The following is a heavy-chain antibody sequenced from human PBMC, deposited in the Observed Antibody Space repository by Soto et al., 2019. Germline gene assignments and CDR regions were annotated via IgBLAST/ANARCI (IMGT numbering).Heavy chain of an antibody. Sequence: PSETLSLTCSVSGVTMSYGGYSWSWIRQSPGKGLEWLGYISHLETTYYNPSFKSRLSLSIDRTRNQFSLSLSSMTAADTAVYYCAATVFGEYSHYALDVWGQGTTVS. CDR2: ISHLETT. J-gene: IGHJ6*02. D-gene: IGHD3-3*01. V-gene: IGHV4-30-2*06. CDR3: AATVFGEYSHYALDV. CDR1: GVTMSYGGYS.